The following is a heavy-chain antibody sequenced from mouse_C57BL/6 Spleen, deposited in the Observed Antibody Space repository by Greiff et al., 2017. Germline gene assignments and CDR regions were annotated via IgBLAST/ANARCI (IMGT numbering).Heavy chain of an antibody. J-gene: IGHJ3*01. D-gene: IGHD1-1*01. Sequence: EVQLQESGPGLVKPSQSLSLTCSVTGYSITSGYYWNWIRQFPGNKLEWMGYISYDGSNNYNPSLKNRISITRDTSKNQFFLKLNSVTTEDTATYYCAREGDYYRFVYWGQGTLVTVSA. CDR3: AREGDYYRFVY. CDR2: ISYDGSN. CDR1: GYSITSGYY. V-gene: IGHV3-6*01.